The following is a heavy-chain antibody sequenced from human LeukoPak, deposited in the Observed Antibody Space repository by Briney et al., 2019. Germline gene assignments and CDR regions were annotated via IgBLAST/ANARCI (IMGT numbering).Heavy chain of an antibody. Sequence: PSETLSLTCTVSGGSISSYYWSWIRQPAGKGLEWIGRIYTSGSTNYNPSLKSRVTMSVDTSKNQFSLKLSSVTAADTAVYYCARQPTYCSSTSCYERNWFDPWGQGTLVTVSS. CDR3: ARQPTYCSSTSCYERNWFDP. CDR2: IYTSGST. V-gene: IGHV4-4*07. CDR1: GGSISSYY. J-gene: IGHJ5*02. D-gene: IGHD2-2*01.